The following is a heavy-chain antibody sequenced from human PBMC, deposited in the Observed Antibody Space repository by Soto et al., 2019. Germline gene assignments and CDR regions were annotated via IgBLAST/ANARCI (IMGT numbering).Heavy chain of an antibody. CDR3: ARRIKHYYGMDV. CDR2: IYYSGST. V-gene: IGHV4-59*08. CDR1: GGSISSYY. Sequence: PLETLSLTCTVSGGSISSYYWSWIRQPPGKGLEWIGYIYYSGSTNYNPSLKSRVTISVDTSKNQFSLKLSSVTAADTAVYYCARRIKHYYGMDVWGQGTTVTVSS. J-gene: IGHJ6*02. D-gene: IGHD5-18*01.